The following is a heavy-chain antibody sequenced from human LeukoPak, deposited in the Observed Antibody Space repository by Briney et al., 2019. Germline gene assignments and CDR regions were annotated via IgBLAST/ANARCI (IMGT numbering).Heavy chain of an antibody. CDR1: GFTFSSYG. Sequence: GGSLRLSCAASGFTFSSYGMHWVRQAPGKGLEWVAVISYGGSNKYYADSVKGRFTISRDNSKNTLYLQMNSLRAEDTAVYYCAKDMAWTAMDFYGMDVWGQGTTVTVSS. V-gene: IGHV3-30*18. CDR3: AKDMAWTAMDFYGMDV. D-gene: IGHD5-18*01. J-gene: IGHJ6*02. CDR2: ISYGGSNK.